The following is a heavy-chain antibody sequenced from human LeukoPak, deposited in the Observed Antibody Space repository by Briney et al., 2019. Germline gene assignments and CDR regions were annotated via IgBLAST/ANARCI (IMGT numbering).Heavy chain of an antibody. CDR2: IYYSGSP. D-gene: IGHD5-24*01. CDR1: GGSISSSSYY. CDR3: ARVAVGRRWLQRHASDFDY. Sequence: PSETLSLTCTVSGGSISSSSYYWGWIRQPPGKGLEWIGSIYYSGSPYYNPSLKSRVTISVDTSKNQFSLKLSSVTAADTAVYYCARVAVGRRWLQRHASDFDYWGQGTLVTVSS. J-gene: IGHJ4*02. V-gene: IGHV4-39*07.